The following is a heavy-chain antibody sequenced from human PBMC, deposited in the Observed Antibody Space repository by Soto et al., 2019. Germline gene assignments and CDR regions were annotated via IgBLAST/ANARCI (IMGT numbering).Heavy chain of an antibody. CDR2: IYYSGST. D-gene: IGHD5-12*01. Sequence: QVQLQESGPGLVKPSQTLSLTCTVSGGSISSGGYYWSWIRQHPGKGLEWIGYIYYSGSTYYNPSLKSRVTLSVDXXKXQXXLKLSSVNAADTAVYYCARGRGIVATINRSLLFDYWGQGTLVTVSS. J-gene: IGHJ4*02. V-gene: IGHV4-31*03. CDR3: ARGRGIVATINRSLLFDY. CDR1: GGSISSGGYY.